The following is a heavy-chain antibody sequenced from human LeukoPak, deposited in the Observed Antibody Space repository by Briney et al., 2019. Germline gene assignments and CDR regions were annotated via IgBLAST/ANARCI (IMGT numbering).Heavy chain of an antibody. CDR1: GGSISISGYY. CDR2: IHYGGST. D-gene: IGHD2/OR15-2a*01. CDR3: ARHKLVFSHRVDPFLLDAFDI. Sequence: SETLSLTCTVSGGSISISGYYWGWIRQPPGMGLEWIGSIHYGGSTYYNPTLKSRLIMSVDTSKNQFSLKLNSVTAADTAVYYCARHKLVFSHRVDPFLLDAFDIWGRGTKVTVSS. V-gene: IGHV4-39*01. J-gene: IGHJ3*02.